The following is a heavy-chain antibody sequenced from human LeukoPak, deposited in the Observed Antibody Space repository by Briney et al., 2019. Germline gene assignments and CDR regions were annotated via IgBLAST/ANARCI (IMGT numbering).Heavy chain of an antibody. CDR2: ISYDGSNK. D-gene: IGHD6-19*01. Sequence: GGSLRLSCAASGFTVNNNRMGWVRQAPGKGLEWVAVISYDGSNKYYADSVKGRFTISRDNSKNTLYLQMNSLRAEDTAVYYCAKSGIAVALDYWGQGTLVTVSS. CDR1: GFTVNNNR. J-gene: IGHJ4*02. V-gene: IGHV3-30*18. CDR3: AKSGIAVALDY.